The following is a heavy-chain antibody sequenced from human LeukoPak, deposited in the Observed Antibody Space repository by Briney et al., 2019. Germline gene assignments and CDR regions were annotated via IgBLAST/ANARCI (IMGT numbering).Heavy chain of an antibody. CDR3: ARYTSDWYYIDY. CDR2: IYYSGST. D-gene: IGHD6-19*01. J-gene: IGHJ4*02. CDR1: GGSISSSSYY. Sequence: PSETLSLTCTVSGGSISSSSYYWVWIRQPPGKGLEWIGNIYYSGSTYYNPSLKSRVTISVDTSKNQFSLKLSSVTAADTAVYYCARYTSDWYYIDYWGQGTLVTVSS. V-gene: IGHV4-39*01.